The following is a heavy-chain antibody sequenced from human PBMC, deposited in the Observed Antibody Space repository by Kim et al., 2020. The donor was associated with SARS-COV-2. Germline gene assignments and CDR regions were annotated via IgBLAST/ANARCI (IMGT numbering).Heavy chain of an antibody. CDR3: FSGVPSRITIFRMMWGDAFDI. D-gene: IGHD3-9*01. CDR1: GFTFSSYA. V-gene: IGHV3-30-3*01. J-gene: IGHJ3*02. Sequence: GGSLRLSCAASGFTFSSYAMHWVRQAPGKGLEWVAVISYDGSNKYYADSVKGRFTISRDNSKNTLYLQMNSLRAEDTAVYYCFSGVPSRITIFRMMWGDAFDIWGQGTMVTVSS. CDR2: ISYDGSNK.